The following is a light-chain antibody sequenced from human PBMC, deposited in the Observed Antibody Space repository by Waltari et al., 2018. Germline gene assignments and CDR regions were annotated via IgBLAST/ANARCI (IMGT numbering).Light chain of an antibody. V-gene: IGKV3-20*01. CDR3: HQYDQTPWT. CDR2: GTS. Sequence: ETVLTQSPVTLSLSPGETATLSCRASRRVGASFLAWYLQRPGQSPRLLIYGTSTRATGIPDRFSGDGSGTDFTLIIRRLEPEDLGVYFCHQYDQTPWTFGQGTTVE. CDR1: RRVGASF. J-gene: IGKJ1*01.